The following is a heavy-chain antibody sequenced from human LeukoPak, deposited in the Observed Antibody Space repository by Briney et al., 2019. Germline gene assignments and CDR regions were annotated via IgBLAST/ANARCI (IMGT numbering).Heavy chain of an antibody. CDR3: ARDSDNSGWLDYYMDV. V-gene: IGHV3-21*01. D-gene: IGHD6-19*01. J-gene: IGHJ6*03. Sequence: PGGSLRLSCAASGFTVSRNYMSWVRQAPGKGLEWVSSISSSGDYKYYADSVKGRFTISRDNAQNSVYLQMSSLRPGDTAVYYCARDSDNSGWLDYYMDVWGKGTTVTISS. CDR2: ISSSGDYK. CDR1: GFTVSRNY.